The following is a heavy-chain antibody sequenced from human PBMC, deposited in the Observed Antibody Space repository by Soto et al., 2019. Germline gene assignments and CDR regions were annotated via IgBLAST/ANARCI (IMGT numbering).Heavy chain of an antibody. CDR1: GYTFITYG. Sequence: GASVKVSCKASGYTFITYGVTWVRQAPGQGLKWMGWITPYNGKTHYAQKFQDRVTMTTDTAATTAYMELRSLTSDDSAMYFCARDTSHYFDHWGQGILVTVSS. V-gene: IGHV1-18*01. CDR3: ARDTSHYFDH. J-gene: IGHJ4*02. D-gene: IGHD2-2*01. CDR2: ITPYNGKT.